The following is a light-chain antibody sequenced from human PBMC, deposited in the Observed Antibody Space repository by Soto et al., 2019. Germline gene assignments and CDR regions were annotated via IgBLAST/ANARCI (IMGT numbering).Light chain of an antibody. J-gene: IGLJ2*01. CDR2: GNT. CDR3: QSYDNSLSGSRV. Sequence: QSVLTQPPSVSGAPGQRVTISCTGTSSNIGAGYDVHWYQQLPGTAPKLLIHGNTNRPSGVPDRFSGSRSGTSASLAITGLHAEDEADYYCQSYDNSLSGSRVFGGGTKVTVL. V-gene: IGLV1-40*01. CDR1: SSNIGAGYD.